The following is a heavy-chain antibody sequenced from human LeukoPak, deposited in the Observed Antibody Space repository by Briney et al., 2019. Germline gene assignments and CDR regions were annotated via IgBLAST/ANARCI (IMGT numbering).Heavy chain of an antibody. CDR3: ARDED. CDR1: GFNFDDYA. CDR2: INWNSGGI. J-gene: IGHJ4*02. V-gene: IGHV3-9*01. Sequence: GGSLRLSCAASGFNFDDYAMHWVRQAPGKGLEWVSGINWNSGGIGYADSVKGRFTISSDNPKNSLYLQMNSLRAEDTAVYYCARDEDWGQGTLVTVSS.